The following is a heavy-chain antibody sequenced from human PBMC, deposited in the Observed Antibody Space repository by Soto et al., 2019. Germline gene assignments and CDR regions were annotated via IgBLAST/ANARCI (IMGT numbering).Heavy chain of an antibody. CDR1: GFTFNGAW. J-gene: IGHJ4*02. D-gene: IGHD3-16*01. V-gene: IGHV3-15*07. CDR3: SADLPDWGAYAFDY. CDR2: VKSKVDGETI. Sequence: EVQLVESGGGLVEPGGSLRLSCAASGFTFNGAWMNWVRQGTGKGLEWVGRVKSKVDGETIDYAAPVKGRFTISRDDSRNMVYLQMSSLSTEDTAMYYCSADLPDWGAYAFDYWGQGALVTVSS.